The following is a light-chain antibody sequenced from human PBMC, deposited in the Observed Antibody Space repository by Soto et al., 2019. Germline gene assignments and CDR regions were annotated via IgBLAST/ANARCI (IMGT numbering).Light chain of an antibody. CDR1: QSVTSTY. V-gene: IGKV3-20*01. CDR3: QDSSTSPWP. CDR2: ATS. J-gene: IGKJ1*01. Sequence: TQSPGTLSLSPGERATLSCRAVQSVTSTYMAWYQQKPGQAPRLLIYATSFRATGIPDRFRGSGSGTDFTLTISSLVPEDSAVYYCQDSSTSPWPFGQGTKVEIK.